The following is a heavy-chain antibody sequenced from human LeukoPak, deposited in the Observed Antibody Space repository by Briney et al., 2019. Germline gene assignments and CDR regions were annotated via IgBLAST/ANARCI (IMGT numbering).Heavy chain of an antibody. J-gene: IGHJ6*03. CDR1: GFTFSSYE. D-gene: IGHD3-10*01. CDR3: AKDGVRSTYFHYYYYYMDV. V-gene: IGHV3-48*03. CDR2: ISSSGSTI. Sequence: GGSLRLSCAASGFTFSSYEMNWVRQAPGKGLEWVSYISSSGSTIYYADSVKGRFTISRDNSKNSLYLQMNSLRTEDTALYYCAKDGVRSTYFHYYYYYMDVWGKGTTVTVSS.